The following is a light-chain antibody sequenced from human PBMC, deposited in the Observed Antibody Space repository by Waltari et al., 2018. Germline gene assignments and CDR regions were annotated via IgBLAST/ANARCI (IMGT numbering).Light chain of an antibody. Sequence: QSALTQPASVSGSPGQSITISCTGTSSDVGGYNYVSWYQQHPGKAPKPMIYDVSNRPSGVSNRFSGSKSGNTASPIISGLQAEDEADYYCSSYTSSSLYVFGRGTKVTVL. V-gene: IGLV2-14*03. CDR3: SSYTSSSLYV. CDR2: DVS. CDR1: SSDVGGYNY. J-gene: IGLJ1*01.